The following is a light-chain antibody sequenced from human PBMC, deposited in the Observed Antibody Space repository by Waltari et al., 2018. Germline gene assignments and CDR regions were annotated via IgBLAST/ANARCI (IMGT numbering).Light chain of an antibody. CDR3: QQLKSYPIT. CDR1: QTIFSY. V-gene: IGKV1-39*01. Sequence: DIQMTQSPSSLSASVGDRVTITCRASQTIFSYLNWFQQTPGKAPELLIFSASALQSGVPSRFSGSGSGTNFTLTISSLRPEDFATYYCQQLKSYPITFGGGTKVEIK. CDR2: SAS. J-gene: IGKJ4*01.